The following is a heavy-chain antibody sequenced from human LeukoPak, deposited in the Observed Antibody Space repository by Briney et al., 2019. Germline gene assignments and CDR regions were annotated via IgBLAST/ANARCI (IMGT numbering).Heavy chain of an antibody. D-gene: IGHD3-3*01. CDR3: ALSVYDFWSGYDY. V-gene: IGHV3-11*01. CDR2: ISSSGSTI. Sequence: PGGSLRLSCAASGFTFSDYYMSWIRQAPGKGLEWVSYISSSGSTIYYADSVKGRFTISRDNAKNSLYLQMNSLRAEDTAVYYCALSVYDFWSGYDYWGQGTLVTVSS. CDR1: GFTFSDYY. J-gene: IGHJ4*02.